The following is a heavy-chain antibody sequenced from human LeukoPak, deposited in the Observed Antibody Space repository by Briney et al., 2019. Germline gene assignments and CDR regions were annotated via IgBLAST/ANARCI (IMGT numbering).Heavy chain of an antibody. D-gene: IGHD1-26*01. CDR3: ARNKYSGSYSYYYYMDV. V-gene: IGHV3-20*04. J-gene: IGHJ6*03. CDR1: GFTFDDYG. Sequence: GGSLRLSCAASGFTFDDYGMSWVRQAPGKGLEWVSGINWNGGSTGYADSVKGRFTISRDNAKNSLYLQMNSLGAEDTALYYCARNKYSGSYSYYYYMDVWGKGTTVTVSS. CDR2: INWNGGST.